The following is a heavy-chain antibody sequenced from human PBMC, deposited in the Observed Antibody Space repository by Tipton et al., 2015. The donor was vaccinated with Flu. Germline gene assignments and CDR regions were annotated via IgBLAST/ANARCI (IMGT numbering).Heavy chain of an antibody. V-gene: IGHV4-4*07. D-gene: IGHD3-3*01. J-gene: IGHJ2*01. Sequence: TLSLTCTVSGGSISSYYWSWIRQPAGKGLEWIGRIYTSGSTNYNPSLKSRVTMSVDTSKNQFSLKLSSVTAADTAVYYCARRYYDFWSGYSPSSYWYFDLWGRGTLVTVSS. CDR2: IYTSGST. CDR1: GGSISSYY. CDR3: ARRYYDFWSGYSPSSYWYFDL.